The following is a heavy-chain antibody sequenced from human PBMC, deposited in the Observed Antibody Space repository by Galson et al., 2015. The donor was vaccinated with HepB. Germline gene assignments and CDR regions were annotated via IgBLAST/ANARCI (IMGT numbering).Heavy chain of an antibody. J-gene: IGHJ4*02. V-gene: IGHV1-69*04. CDR2: IIPILGIA. CDR3: ARDRDYGDCPGDY. D-gene: IGHD4-17*01. CDR1: GGTFSSYT. Sequence: SVKVSCKASGGTFSSYTISWVRQAPGQGLEWMGSIIPILGIANYAQKFQGRFTITADKSTSTAYMELSSLRSEDTAVYYCARDRDYGDCPGDYLGQGTLVTVSS.